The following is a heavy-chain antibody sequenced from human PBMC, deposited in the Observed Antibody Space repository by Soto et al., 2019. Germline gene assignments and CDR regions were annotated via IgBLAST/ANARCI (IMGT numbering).Heavy chain of an antibody. CDR1: GGSISGGGFY. J-gene: IGHJ5*02. V-gene: IGHV4-31*01. CDR2: IYYSGST. D-gene: IGHD2-2*01. Sequence: QVQLQESGPGLVKPSQTLSLTCTVTGGSISGGGFYWSWIRQHPGKGLEWIGYIYYSGSTYYNPSLKSQVTISQNKSKNPLFPRLSSVTAADTAVYYCARRNGHYQLPQFWFDPWGQGALVTVSS. CDR3: ARRNGHYQLPQFWFDP.